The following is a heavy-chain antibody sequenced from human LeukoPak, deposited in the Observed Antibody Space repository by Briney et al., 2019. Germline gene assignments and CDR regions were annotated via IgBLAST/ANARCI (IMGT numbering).Heavy chain of an antibody. Sequence: VASVKVSCKASGGTFSSYAISWVRQAPGQGLEWMGRIIPILGIANYAQKFQGRVTTTADKSTSTAYMELSSLRSEDTAVYYCARVLDDYGDRVDYWGQGTLVTVSS. CDR2: IIPILGIA. CDR3: ARVLDDYGDRVDY. CDR1: GGTFSSYA. D-gene: IGHD4-17*01. J-gene: IGHJ4*02. V-gene: IGHV1-69*04.